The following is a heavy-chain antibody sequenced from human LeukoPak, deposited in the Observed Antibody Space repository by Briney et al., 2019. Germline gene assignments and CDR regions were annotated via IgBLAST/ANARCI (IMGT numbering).Heavy chain of an antibody. J-gene: IGHJ5*02. D-gene: IGHD4-11*01. CDR1: GGSISTNTHY. CDR2: IYYTGRT. V-gene: IGHV4-39*07. CDR3: AREEAATVTTATFDP. Sequence: SETLSLTCSVSGGSISTNTHYWGWIRQPPGKGLEWIGTIYYTGRTYYNTSLKSRVTISVDTSKNQFSLRLNSVTAADTAVYYCAREEAATVTTATFDPWGQGILVTVSS.